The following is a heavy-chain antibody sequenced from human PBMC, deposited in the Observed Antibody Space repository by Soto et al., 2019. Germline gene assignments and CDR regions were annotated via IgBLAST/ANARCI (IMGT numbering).Heavy chain of an antibody. CDR2: ISSSSGTI. D-gene: IGHD2-15*01. CDR3: ARGRGSCSSFCASDL. CDR1: GFSFSSYT. V-gene: IGHV3-48*01. Sequence: EVQLVESGGGLVQLGGSLRLSCAASGFSFSSYTMSWGRQAPGKGLEWISYISSSSGTIYNADSVKGRFTISRDNAKNSLYLQMNSLRAEDTAVYYCARGRGSCSSFCASDLWGQGTMVTVSS. J-gene: IGHJ3*01.